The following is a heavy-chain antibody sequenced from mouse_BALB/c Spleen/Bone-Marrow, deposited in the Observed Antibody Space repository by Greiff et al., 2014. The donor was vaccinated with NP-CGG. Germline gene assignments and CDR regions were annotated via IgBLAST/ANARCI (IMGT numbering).Heavy chain of an antibody. Sequence: EVKVEESGGGLVKPGGSLKLSCAASGFTFSDYYMYWVRQTPEKRLEWVATISDGGSYTYYPDSVKGRFTISRDNAKNNLYLQMSSLKSEDTAMYYCARVLRPHYYAMDYWGQGTSVTASS. J-gene: IGHJ4*01. D-gene: IGHD1-2*01. CDR3: ARVLRPHYYAMDY. CDR1: GFTFSDYY. V-gene: IGHV5-4*02. CDR2: ISDGGSYT.